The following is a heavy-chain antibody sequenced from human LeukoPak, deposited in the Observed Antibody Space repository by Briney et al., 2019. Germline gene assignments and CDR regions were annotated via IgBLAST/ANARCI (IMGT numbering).Heavy chain of an antibody. D-gene: IGHD2-2*01. Sequence: GRSLRLSCATSGFTFSSYAMHWVRQAPGKGLEWVAVVSYGGSDKFYADSVKGRFTISRDNSKNTLYLQMNSLRAEDTAVYFCARVRCSSAACNFAAMDVWGQGTTVTVSS. CDR3: ARVRCSSAACNFAAMDV. CDR2: VSYGGSDK. V-gene: IGHV3-30-3*01. J-gene: IGHJ6*02. CDR1: GFTFSSYA.